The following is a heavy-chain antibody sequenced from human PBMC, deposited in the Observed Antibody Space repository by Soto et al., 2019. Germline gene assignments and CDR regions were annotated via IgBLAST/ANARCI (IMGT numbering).Heavy chain of an antibody. CDR3: AADSVRTDYYYGMDV. J-gene: IGHJ6*02. D-gene: IGHD1-1*01. CDR1: GFTFTSSA. V-gene: IGHV1-58*01. Sequence: GASVKVSCKASGFTFTSSAVQWVRQARGQRLEWIGWIVVGSGNTNYAQKFQERVTITRDMSTSTAYMELSSLRSEDTAVYYCAADSVRTDYYYGMDVWGQGTTVTVSS. CDR2: IVVGSGNT.